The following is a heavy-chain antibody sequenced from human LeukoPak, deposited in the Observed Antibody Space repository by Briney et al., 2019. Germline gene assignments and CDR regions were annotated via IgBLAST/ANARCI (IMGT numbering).Heavy chain of an antibody. CDR3: ARENRLERRSDY. J-gene: IGHJ4*02. D-gene: IGHD1-1*01. V-gene: IGHV1-2*02. CDR2: INPNSGGT. CDR1: GYTFTGYY. Sequence: ASVKVSCKASGYTFTGYYMHWVRQAPGQGLEWMGWINPNSGGTNYAQKFQGRVTMTRDTSIITAYMELSRLRSDDTAVYYCARENRLERRSDYWGQGTLVTVSS.